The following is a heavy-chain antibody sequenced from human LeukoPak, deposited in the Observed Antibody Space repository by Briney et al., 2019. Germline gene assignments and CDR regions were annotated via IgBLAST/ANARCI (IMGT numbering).Heavy chain of an antibody. V-gene: IGHV3-21*01. Sequence: GGSLRLSCAASGFTFSSYSMNWVRQAPGKGLEWVSSISSSSSYIYYAGSVKGRFTISRDNAKNSLYLQMNSLRAEDTAVYYCARDGGFGPRNYWGQGTLVTVSS. CDR3: ARDGGFGPRNY. D-gene: IGHD3-10*01. J-gene: IGHJ4*02. CDR2: ISSSSSYI. CDR1: GFTFSSYS.